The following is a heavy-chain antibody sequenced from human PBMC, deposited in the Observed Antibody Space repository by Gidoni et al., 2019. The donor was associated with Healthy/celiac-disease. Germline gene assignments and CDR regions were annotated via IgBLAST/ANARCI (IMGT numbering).Heavy chain of an antibody. Sequence: EVQLVQSGAEVKKPGESLRISCTGSGYSFTSYWISWVRQMPGKGLEWMGRIDPSDSYTNYSPSFQGHVTISADKSISTAYLQWSSLKASDTAMYYCARFTAGYCSGGSCYYYYYGMDVWGQGTTVTVSS. CDR3: ARFTAGYCSGGSCYYYYYGMDV. V-gene: IGHV5-10-1*03. J-gene: IGHJ6*02. D-gene: IGHD2-15*01. CDR2: IDPSDSYT. CDR1: GYSFTSYW.